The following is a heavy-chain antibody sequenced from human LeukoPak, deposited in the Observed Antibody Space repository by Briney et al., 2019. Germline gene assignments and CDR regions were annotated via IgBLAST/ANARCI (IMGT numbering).Heavy chain of an antibody. Sequence: GASVRVSCKASGYTFTSYDINGVRQATGQGLEWMGWMNPNSGNTGYAQKFQGRVTMTRNTSISTAYMELSSLRSEDTAVYYCARKVTAIQNWFDPWGQGTLVTVSS. CDR2: MNPNSGNT. D-gene: IGHD2-21*02. V-gene: IGHV1-8*01. CDR1: GYTFTSYD. J-gene: IGHJ5*02. CDR3: ARKVTAIQNWFDP.